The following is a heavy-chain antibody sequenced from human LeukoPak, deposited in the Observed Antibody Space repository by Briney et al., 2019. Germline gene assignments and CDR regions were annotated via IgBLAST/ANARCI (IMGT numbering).Heavy chain of an antibody. D-gene: IGHD1/OR15-1a*01. CDR3: ARASTATSTRFFES. J-gene: IGHJ4*02. CDR1: GFSFNVYA. CDR2: ISGGGGAT. V-gene: IGHV3-23*01. Sequence: GGSLRLSCAASGFSFNVYAMNWVRQAPGKGLEWVSAISGGGGATVYADSVKGRFSISRDNSKNTLFLQMNSLRVEDTAFYYCARASTATSTRFFESWGQGTLVTVSS.